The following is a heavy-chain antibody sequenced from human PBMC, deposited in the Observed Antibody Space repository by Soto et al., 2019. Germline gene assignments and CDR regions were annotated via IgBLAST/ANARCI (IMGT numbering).Heavy chain of an antibody. CDR1: GFTFSSYA. D-gene: IGHD2-15*01. Sequence: QVQLVESGGGVVQPGRSLRLSCAASGFTFSSYAMHWVRQAPGKGLEWVAVISYDGSNKYYADSVKGRFTISRDNSKNTLYLQMHSLRAEDTAVYYCARERYCSGGSCYKSLDYWGQGTLVTVSS. CDR3: ARERYCSGGSCYKSLDY. J-gene: IGHJ4*02. CDR2: ISYDGSNK. V-gene: IGHV3-30-3*01.